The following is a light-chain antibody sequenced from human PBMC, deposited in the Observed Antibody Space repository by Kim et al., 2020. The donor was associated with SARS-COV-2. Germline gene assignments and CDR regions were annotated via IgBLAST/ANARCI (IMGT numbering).Light chain of an antibody. Sequence: QRVTVYCSGAGSNIGSTHLYWSQQFPGAAPKVLVYSNDQRPSGVPDRFSGSKSGTSASLAISGLRSEDEADYYCAAWDDSLRGRVFGGGTKVTVL. V-gene: IGLV1-47*02. CDR3: AAWDDSLRGRV. CDR2: SND. J-gene: IGLJ3*02. CDR1: GSNIGSTH.